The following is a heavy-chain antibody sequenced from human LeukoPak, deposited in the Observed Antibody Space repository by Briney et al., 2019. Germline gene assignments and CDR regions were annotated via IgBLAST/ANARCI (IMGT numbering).Heavy chain of an antibody. Sequence: SETLSLTCTVSGGSTSSYYWSWIRQPPGKGLEWIGYIYYSGSTNYNPSLKSRVTISVDTSKNQFSLKLSSVTAADTAVYYCARRINSSGGLDYWGQGTLVTVSS. V-gene: IGHV4-59*08. CDR3: ARRINSSGGLDY. CDR1: GGSTSSYY. D-gene: IGHD6-25*01. J-gene: IGHJ4*02. CDR2: IYYSGST.